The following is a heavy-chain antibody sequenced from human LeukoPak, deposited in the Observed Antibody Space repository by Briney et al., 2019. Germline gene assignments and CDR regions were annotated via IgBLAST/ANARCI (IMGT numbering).Heavy chain of an antibody. CDR1: GGSISSYY. CDR3: ASYSSGWSGGAFDI. V-gene: IGHV4-59*01. J-gene: IGHJ3*02. Sequence: SETLSLTCTVSGGSISSYYWSWIRQPPGKGLEWIGHIYYSGSTNYNPSLKSRVTISVDTSKNQFSLKLSSVTAADTAVYYCASYSSGWSGGAFDIWGQGTMVTVSS. D-gene: IGHD6-19*01. CDR2: IYYSGST.